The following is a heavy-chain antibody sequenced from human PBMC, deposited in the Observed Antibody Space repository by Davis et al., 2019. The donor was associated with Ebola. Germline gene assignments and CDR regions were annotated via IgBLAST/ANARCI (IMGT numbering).Heavy chain of an antibody. J-gene: IGHJ6*03. Sequence: GGSLRLSCAASGFTFSDYYMNWIRQAPGKGLECISYISSSGSSIYYADSVKGRFTISRDNAKNSLYLQMNGLRVEDTAVYYCVRDYGRGWSSFYYYMDVWGKGTTVTVSS. V-gene: IGHV3-11*04. CDR2: ISSSGSSI. CDR1: GFTFSDYY. CDR3: VRDYGRGWSSFYYYMDV. D-gene: IGHD3-10*01.